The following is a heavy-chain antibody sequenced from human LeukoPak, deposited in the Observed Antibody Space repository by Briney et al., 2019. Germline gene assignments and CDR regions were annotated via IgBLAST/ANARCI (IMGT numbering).Heavy chain of an antibody. CDR1: GYGFSSFG. CDR3: TRDLGDAPGSFFDY. J-gene: IGHJ4*02. V-gene: IGHV1-18*01. CDR2: VSDYNGKS. D-gene: IGHD3-16*01. Sequence: ASVKVSCKGFGYGFSSFGVSWVRQAPGQGLEWMGWVSDYNGKSDYAQKVQGRVTMTTDTSTSIAYMELRSLRSDDTAVYYCTRDLGDAPGSFFDYWGQGTLVTVSS.